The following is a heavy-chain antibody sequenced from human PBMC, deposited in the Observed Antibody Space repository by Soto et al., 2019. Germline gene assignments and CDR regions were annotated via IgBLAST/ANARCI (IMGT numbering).Heavy chain of an antibody. V-gene: IGHV4-39*01. CDR3: AGGDFYHSSGYYFYYYTMDV. CDR2: VYYGGST. D-gene: IGHD3-22*01. J-gene: IGHJ6*02. Sequence: PSDTLSLTRAASGDSFCISGYYGAWIRQHSGKGLDWIANVYYGGSTYYNPSLKSRVTISVETSKSQFSLKLSSVTAADTAVYYCAGGDFYHSSGYYFYYYTMDVWGQGTTVTVSS. CDR1: GDSFCISGYY.